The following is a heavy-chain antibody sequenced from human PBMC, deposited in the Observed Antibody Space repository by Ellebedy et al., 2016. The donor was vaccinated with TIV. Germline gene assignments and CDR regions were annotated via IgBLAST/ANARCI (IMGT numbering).Heavy chain of an antibody. CDR1: GFSFNNGW. D-gene: IGHD1-26*01. CDR3: NKYTVGDDS. CDR2: IKSESEGGTT. V-gene: IGHV3-15*01. Sequence: PGGSLRLSCSSSGFSFNNGWMNWVRQSPGKGLEWVGRIKSESEGGTTDYAAPVKGRFTISRDDLQNILYLQMNNLTIADTGVYYCNKYTVGDDSWGQGTLVIVSS. J-gene: IGHJ1*01.